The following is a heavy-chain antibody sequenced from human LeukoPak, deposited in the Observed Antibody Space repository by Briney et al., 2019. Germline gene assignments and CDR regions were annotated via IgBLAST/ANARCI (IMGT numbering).Heavy chain of an antibody. Sequence: GGSLRLSCAASGFTFSSYGMHWVRQAPGKGLEWVAVIWCDGSNKYYADSVKGRFTISRDNSKNTLYLQMNSLRAEDTAVYYCARDGIGTAGFDYWGQGTLVTVPS. V-gene: IGHV3-33*01. CDR2: IWCDGSNK. D-gene: IGHD1-1*01. CDR1: GFTFSSYG. CDR3: ARDGIGTAGFDY. J-gene: IGHJ4*02.